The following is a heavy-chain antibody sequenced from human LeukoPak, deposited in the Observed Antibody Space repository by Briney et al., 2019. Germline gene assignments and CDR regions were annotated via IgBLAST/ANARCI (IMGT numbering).Heavy chain of an antibody. CDR2: IYYTGST. Sequence: SETLSLTCTVSGGSISSSSYYWGWIRQPPGKGLEWIGSIYYTGSTYYNPSLKSRVTISVDTSKNQFSLNLNSVTAADTAVYYCARSLRGSSWPINWFDPWGQGTLVTVSS. V-gene: IGHV4-39*01. J-gene: IGHJ5*02. CDR1: GGSISSSSYY. CDR3: ARSLRGSSWPINWFDP. D-gene: IGHD6-13*01.